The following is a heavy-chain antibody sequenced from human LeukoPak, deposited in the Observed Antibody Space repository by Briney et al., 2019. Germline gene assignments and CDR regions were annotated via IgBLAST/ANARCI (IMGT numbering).Heavy chain of an antibody. Sequence: GGSLRLSCAASGFTFSSYSMNWVRQAPGKGLEWVSYISSSSSTIYYADSVKGRFTISRDNAKNSLYLQMNSLRAEDTAVYYCARYPYGSGIYYFDYWGQGILVTVSS. CDR2: ISSSSSTI. V-gene: IGHV3-48*01. D-gene: IGHD3-10*01. J-gene: IGHJ4*01. CDR3: ARYPYGSGIYYFDY. CDR1: GFTFSSYS.